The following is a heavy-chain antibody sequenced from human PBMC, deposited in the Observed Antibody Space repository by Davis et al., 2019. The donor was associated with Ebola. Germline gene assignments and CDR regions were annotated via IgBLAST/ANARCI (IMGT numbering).Heavy chain of an antibody. J-gene: IGHJ6*03. CDR1: GFTFSSYA. D-gene: IGHD6-19*01. V-gene: IGHV3-23*01. CDR3: ARGGRVIAVAGPYMDV. Sequence: GESLKISCAASGFTFSSYAMSWVRQAPGKGLEWVSAISGSGGSTYYADSVKGRFTISRDNSKNTLYLQMNSLRAEDTAVYYCARGGRVIAVAGPYMDVWGKGTTVTASS. CDR2: ISGSGGST.